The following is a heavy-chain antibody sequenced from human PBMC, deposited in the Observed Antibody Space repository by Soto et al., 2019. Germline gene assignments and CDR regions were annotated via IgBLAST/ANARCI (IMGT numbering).Heavy chain of an antibody. CDR1: GFTFNNYA. CDR2: ISGSGGTT. J-gene: IGHJ5*02. D-gene: IGHD2-15*01. Sequence: GGSLRLSCAASGFTFNNYAMKWVRQAPGKGLEWVSAISGSGGTTYYADSVQGRFIISRDNSKNTLYLQMNSLTAEDTAIYYCAKGRSAVVVVRFDPWGQGTLVTVSS. V-gene: IGHV3-23*01. CDR3: AKGRSAVVVVRFDP.